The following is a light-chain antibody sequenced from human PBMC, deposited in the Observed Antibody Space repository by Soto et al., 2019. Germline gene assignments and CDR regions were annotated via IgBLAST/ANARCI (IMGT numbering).Light chain of an antibody. V-gene: IGLV2-14*01. CDR2: EVS. Sequence: QSALTQPASVSGSPGQSITISCTGTSSDIGGYKYVSWYQQHPGKAPKLMIYEVSNRPSGVSNRFSGSKSANTASLTISGLQPEDEADYYCASYTTSSTYVFGPGTKLTVL. J-gene: IGLJ1*01. CDR1: SSDIGGYKY. CDR3: ASYTTSSTYV.